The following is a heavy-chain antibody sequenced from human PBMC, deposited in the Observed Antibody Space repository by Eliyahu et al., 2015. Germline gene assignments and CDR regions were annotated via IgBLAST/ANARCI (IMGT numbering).Heavy chain of an antibody. CDR3: VRLKIAVDGFDV. CDR2: IYYSGGT. CDR1: GGSIYSASYY. J-gene: IGHJ3*01. Sequence: QLQLQESGPGVVRPPETLSLTCTVSGGSIYSASYYWGWIRQPPGQGLEWIGSIYYSGGTFYNPSLKGRVTISVDTSNNQFSLRLRSVTAAETAIYYCVRLKIAVDGFDVWGQGTMVTVSS. V-gene: IGHV4-39*01. D-gene: IGHD4-17*01.